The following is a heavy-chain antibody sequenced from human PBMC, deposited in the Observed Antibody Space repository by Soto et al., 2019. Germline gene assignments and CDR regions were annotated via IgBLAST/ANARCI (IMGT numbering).Heavy chain of an antibody. CDR3: AKARCSSATCYVPDY. V-gene: IGHV3-23*01. D-gene: IGHD2-2*01. CDR1: GFIFSSYT. J-gene: IGHJ4*02. Sequence: EVQLLQSGGGLVQPGESLRLSCAASGFIFSSYTMSWVRQAPGKGLEWVSVISGSGGSPYHADSVQGRFTISRDNPKNTLYLQMNSLRAEDTAIYYCAKARCSSATCYVPDYWVQGTLVTVSS. CDR2: ISGSGGSP.